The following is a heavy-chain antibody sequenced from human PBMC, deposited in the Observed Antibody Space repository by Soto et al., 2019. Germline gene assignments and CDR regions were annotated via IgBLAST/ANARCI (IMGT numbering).Heavy chain of an antibody. CDR2: ISGSGGST. D-gene: IGHD2-2*01. V-gene: IGHV3-23*01. J-gene: IGHJ6*03. CDR1: GFTFSSYA. CDR3: AKHPLGYCSRTSCYYMDV. Sequence: GGSLRLSCAASGFTFSSYAMSWVRQAPGKGLEWVSAISGSGGSTYYADSVKGRFTISRDNSKNTLYLQMNSLRAEDTAVYYCAKHPLGYCSRTSCYYMDVWGKGTTVTVSS.